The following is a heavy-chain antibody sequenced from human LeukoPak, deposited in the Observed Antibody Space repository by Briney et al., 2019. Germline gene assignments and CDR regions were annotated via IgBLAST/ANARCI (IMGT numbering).Heavy chain of an antibody. CDR3: ARGGRWELPRPYAFDI. V-gene: IGHV1-2*02. Sequence: ASVKVSCKASGYTFTGYYMHWVRQAPGQGLEWMGWINPNSGGTNYALKFQGRVTMTRDTSISTAYMELRNLRSDDTAVYYCARGGRWELPRPYAFDIWGQGTMVTVSS. CDR1: GYTFTGYY. CDR2: INPNSGGT. D-gene: IGHD1-26*01. J-gene: IGHJ3*02.